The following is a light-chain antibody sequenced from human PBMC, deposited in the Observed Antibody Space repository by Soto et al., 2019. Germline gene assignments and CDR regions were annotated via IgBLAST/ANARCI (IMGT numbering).Light chain of an antibody. CDR1: HSISSW. Sequence: DIQMTQSPSTLSASVGDRVTITCRASHSISSWLAWYQQKPGKAPNLLIYAASTLESGAPSRFSGSGSGTEFTLTISSLQPDDFATYYCQQYNSYWTFGQGTKVDIK. CDR2: AAS. CDR3: QQYNSYWT. J-gene: IGKJ1*01. V-gene: IGKV1-5*01.